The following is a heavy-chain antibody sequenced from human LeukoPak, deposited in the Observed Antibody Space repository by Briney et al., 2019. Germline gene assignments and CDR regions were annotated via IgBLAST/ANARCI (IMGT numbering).Heavy chain of an antibody. CDR3: AKLVVVPAATWYYFDY. Sequence: GGSLRLSCAASGFTFSSYSMNWVRQAPGKGLEWVSSISSSSGYIYYADSVKGRFTISRGNSKNTLYLQMNSLRAEDTAVYYCAKLVVVPAATWYYFDYWGQGTLVTVSS. CDR2: ISSSSGYI. V-gene: IGHV3-21*01. J-gene: IGHJ4*02. CDR1: GFTFSSYS. D-gene: IGHD2-2*01.